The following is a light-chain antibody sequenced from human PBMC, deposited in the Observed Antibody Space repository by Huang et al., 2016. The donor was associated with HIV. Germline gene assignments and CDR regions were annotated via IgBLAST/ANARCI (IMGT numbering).Light chain of an antibody. CDR3: MQGLLVPRT. J-gene: IGKJ1*01. V-gene: IGKV2-29*02. CDR2: EVS. Sequence: DIVMTQTPLSLSVTPGQPASISCKSSQSLLHGDGKTYLYWYLQKPGQSPQLLISEVSSRFSGVPERFSGSGSGTEFTLKISRVEAEDVGVYYCMQGLLVPRTFGQGTKVEIK. CDR1: QSLLHGDGKTY.